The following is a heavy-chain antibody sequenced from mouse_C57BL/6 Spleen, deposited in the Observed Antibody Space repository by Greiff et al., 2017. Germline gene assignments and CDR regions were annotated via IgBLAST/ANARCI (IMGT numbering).Heavy chain of an antibody. CDR1: GYAFSSSW. V-gene: IGHV1-82*01. CDR2: IYPGDGDT. CDR3: ARWFYYGNYNAMDY. D-gene: IGHD2-1*01. Sequence: QVQLKESGPELVKPGASVKISCKASGYAFSSSWMNWVKQRPGKGLEWIGRIYPGDGDTNYNGKFKGKATLTADKSSSTAYMQLSSLTSEDSAVYFCARWFYYGNYNAMDYWGQGTSVTVSS. J-gene: IGHJ4*01.